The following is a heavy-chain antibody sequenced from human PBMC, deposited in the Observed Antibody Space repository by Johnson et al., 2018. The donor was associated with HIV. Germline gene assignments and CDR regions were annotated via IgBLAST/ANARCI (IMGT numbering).Heavy chain of an antibody. V-gene: IGHV3-13*01. D-gene: IGHD6-13*01. CDR3: AKDQWSSSWTNDAFYI. Sequence: VQLVESGGGLVQPGGSLRLSCAASGFSFSSYDMHWVRQATGKNLEWVSAIGVAGDTYYAGSVRGRFTISRENAKNSFYLQMNDLRVGDTAVYYCAKDQWSSSWTNDAFYIWGQGTMVTVSS. CDR1: GFSFSSYD. CDR2: IGVAGDT. J-gene: IGHJ3*02.